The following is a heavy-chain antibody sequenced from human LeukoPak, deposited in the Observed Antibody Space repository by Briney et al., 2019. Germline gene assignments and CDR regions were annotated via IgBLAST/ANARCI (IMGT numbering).Heavy chain of an antibody. D-gene: IGHD2-2*01. CDR1: GCRFASYW. J-gene: IGHJ5*02. Sequence: GEALHISFKGSGCRFASYWIAWVRPMPGKGLEWMGIIYPDDSDTRYSPSFQGQVTISADKSISTAYLQWSGLKASDAAVYYCARLSSTSQPFDPWGQGTLVTVSS. CDR3: ARLSSTSQPFDP. V-gene: IGHV5-51*01. CDR2: IYPDDSDT.